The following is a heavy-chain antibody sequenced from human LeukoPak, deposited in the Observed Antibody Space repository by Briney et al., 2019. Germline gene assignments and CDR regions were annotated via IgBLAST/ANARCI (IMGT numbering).Heavy chain of an antibody. CDR2: IYTSGST. CDR1: GGSISSYH. D-gene: IGHD3-22*01. J-gene: IGHJ4*02. CDR3: ARSGGLGLFDY. Sequence: SETLSLTCTVSGGSISSYHWSWIRQPAGKGLEWIGRIYTSGSTNYDPSLKSRVTMSVDTSKNQYSLKLSSVTAADTAVYYCARSGGLGLFDYWGQGTLVTVSS. V-gene: IGHV4-4*07.